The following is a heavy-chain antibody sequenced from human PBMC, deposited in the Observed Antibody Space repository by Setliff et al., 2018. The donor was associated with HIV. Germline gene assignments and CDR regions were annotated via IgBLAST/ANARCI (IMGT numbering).Heavy chain of an antibody. CDR3: ARGRITMVRGVIHNWFDP. Sequence: SETLSLTCAVYGGSFSGYYWSWIRQPPGKGLEWIGEINHSGSTNYNTSLKSRVTISVDTSKNQFSLKRSSVTAADTAVYYCARGRITMVRGVIHNWFDPWGQGTLVSVSS. J-gene: IGHJ5*02. D-gene: IGHD3-10*01. CDR2: INHSGST. CDR1: GGSFSGYY. V-gene: IGHV4-34*01.